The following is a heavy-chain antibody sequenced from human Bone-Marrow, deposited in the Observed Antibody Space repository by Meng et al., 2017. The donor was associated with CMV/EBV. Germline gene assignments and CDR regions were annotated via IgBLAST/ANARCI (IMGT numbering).Heavy chain of an antibody. J-gene: IGHJ4*02. CDR1: GYTFTGYY. Sequence: ASVKVSCKASGYTFTGYYMHWVRQAPGQGLEWMGWINTNSGGTKYAQKFQVRVTMTRDTTISTAQMEVSGLTSDDTAVYYCASGGPTVSGSAVDCWGQGTLVTVSS. CDR3: ASGGPTVSGSAVDC. D-gene: IGHD4-11*01. CDR2: INTNSGGT. V-gene: IGHV1-2*02.